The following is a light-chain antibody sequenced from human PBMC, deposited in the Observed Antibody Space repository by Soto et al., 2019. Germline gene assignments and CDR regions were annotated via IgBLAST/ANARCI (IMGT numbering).Light chain of an antibody. CDR2: ANN. V-gene: IGLV1-40*01. Sequence: QSVLTQPPSVSGAPGQRVTISCTGSSSNIGAGYDVHWYQQLPGTAPKLLNSANNNRPSGVPDRFSGFNSGTSGTLDITGLQTGDEADYYCATWDYSLTGEVFGGGTKLTVL. CDR3: ATWDYSLTGEV. CDR1: SSNIGAGYD. J-gene: IGLJ2*01.